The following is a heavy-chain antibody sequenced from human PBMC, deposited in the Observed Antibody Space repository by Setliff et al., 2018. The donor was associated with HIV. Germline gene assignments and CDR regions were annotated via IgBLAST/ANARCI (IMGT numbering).Heavy chain of an antibody. CDR3: AKAAILTGYTNYMDI. V-gene: IGHV3-30*02. CDR1: GFIFSSYA. D-gene: IGHD3-9*01. Sequence: GGSLRLSCAASGFIFSSYAMHWVRQAPGKGLEWVACVRYDESNKYYAESVKDRFTISRDNSKNMVYLQMNSLRAEDTAVYYCAKAAILTGYTNYMDIWGKGTTVTVSS. J-gene: IGHJ6*03. CDR2: VRYDESNK.